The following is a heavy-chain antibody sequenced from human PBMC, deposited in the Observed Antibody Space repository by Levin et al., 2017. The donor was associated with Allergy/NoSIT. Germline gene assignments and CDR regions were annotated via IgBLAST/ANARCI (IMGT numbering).Heavy chain of an antibody. V-gene: IGHV3-30-3*01. J-gene: IGHJ4*02. D-gene: IGHD3-9*01. CDR1: GFTFSGSA. CDR3: ARDSFGRYDILTGYSFDY. CDR2: ISYDGSSN. Sequence: GGSLRLSCAASGFTFSGSAMHWVRQAPGKGLEWVAVISYDGSSNYHADSVKGRFTISRDNSKNTLYLQMNSLRAEDTAVYYCARDSFGRYDILTGYSFDYWGQGTLVTVSS.